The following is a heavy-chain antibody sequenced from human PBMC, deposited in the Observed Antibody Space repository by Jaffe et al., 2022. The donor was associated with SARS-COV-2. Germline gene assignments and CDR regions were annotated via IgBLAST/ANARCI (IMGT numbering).Heavy chain of an antibody. CDR1: GFSFSSYA. V-gene: IGHV3-30-3*01. CDR3: AKDSVNWYFDL. D-gene: IGHD4-17*01. CDR2: VSFDGNQR. Sequence: QVQLVESGGGVVQPGGSLRLSCAASGFSFSSYAMHWVRQAPGQGLEWVAVVSFDGNQRYYPDSVKGRFTISRDNSKNKVYLQMYTLRVEDTAVYYCAKDSVNWYFDLWGRGTLVTVSS. J-gene: IGHJ2*01.